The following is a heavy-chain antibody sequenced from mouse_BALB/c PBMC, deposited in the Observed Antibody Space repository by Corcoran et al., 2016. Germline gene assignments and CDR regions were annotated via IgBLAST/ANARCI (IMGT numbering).Heavy chain of an antibody. CDR3: AREPYAMDY. CDR1: GYTFTHYG. V-gene: IGHV9-3-1*01. CDR2: INTYTGEP. Sequence: QIQLVQSGPELKKPGETVKISCKASGYTFTHYGMNWVKQAPGKGLKWKGWINTYTGEPTYADDFKGRFAFSLDTSASTAYLQINNLKNEDTATYFCAREPYAMDYWGQGTSVTVSS. J-gene: IGHJ4*01.